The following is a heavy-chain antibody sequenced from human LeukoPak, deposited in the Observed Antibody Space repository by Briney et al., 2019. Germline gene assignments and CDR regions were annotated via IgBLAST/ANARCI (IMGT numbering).Heavy chain of an antibody. CDR1: GYTFTGYY. CDR2: INPHTGGT. J-gene: IGHJ4*02. Sequence: GASVKVSCKASGYTFTGYYMHWVRQAPGQGLEWMGWINPHTGGTNYAQKFQGRVTMTRDTSISTAYMELGWLTSDDTAVYYCARPYCSGGSCHDYFDYWGQGTLVTVS. CDR3: ARPYCSGGSCHDYFDY. D-gene: IGHD2-15*01. V-gene: IGHV1-2*02.